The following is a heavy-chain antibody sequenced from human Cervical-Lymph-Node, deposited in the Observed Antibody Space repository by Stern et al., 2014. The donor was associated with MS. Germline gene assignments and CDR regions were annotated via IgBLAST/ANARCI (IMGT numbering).Heavy chain of an antibody. V-gene: IGHV3-11*01. CDR3: ARVLASITIFMDV. D-gene: IGHD3-3*01. Sequence: VQLVQSGGGLVKPGGSLRLSCAASGFTFSDYYMSWIRQAPGKGLEWVSDISSSGSTIYYADSVKGRFTISRDNAKNSLYLQMNSLRAEDTAVYYCARVLASITIFMDVWGQGTTVTVSS. J-gene: IGHJ6*02. CDR2: ISSSGSTI. CDR1: GFTFSDYY.